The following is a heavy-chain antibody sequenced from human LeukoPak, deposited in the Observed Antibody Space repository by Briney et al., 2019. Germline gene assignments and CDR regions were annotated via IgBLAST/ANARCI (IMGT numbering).Heavy chain of an antibody. V-gene: IGHV4-61*02. CDR2: IYPSGNT. D-gene: IGHD3-3*01. CDR1: GGSISSGSYY. CDR3: ARDGVVTMELDY. J-gene: IGHJ4*02. Sequence: PSETLSLTCTVSGGSISSGSYYWSWIRQPAGKGLGWIGRIYPSGNTNYNPSLKSRVTISLDTSKNQFSLNLRSATAADTAVYYCARDGVVTMELDYWGQGTLVTVSS.